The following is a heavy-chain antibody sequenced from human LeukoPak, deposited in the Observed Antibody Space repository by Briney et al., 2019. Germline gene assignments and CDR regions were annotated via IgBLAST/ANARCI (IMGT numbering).Heavy chain of an antibody. J-gene: IGHJ3*02. CDR2: IYYSGST. Sequence: SQTLSLTCTVSGGSISSGGYYCSWIRQHPGKGLEWIGYIYYSGSTYYNPSLKSRVTISVDTSKNQFSLKLSSVTAADTAVYYCARVLDSSGYYSAFDIWGQGTMVTVSS. CDR3: ARVLDSSGYYSAFDI. V-gene: IGHV4-31*03. CDR1: GGSISSGGYY. D-gene: IGHD3-22*01.